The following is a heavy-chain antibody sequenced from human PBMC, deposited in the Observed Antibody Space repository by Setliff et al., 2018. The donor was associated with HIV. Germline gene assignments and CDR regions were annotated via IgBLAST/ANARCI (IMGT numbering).Heavy chain of an antibody. CDR1: GDSLSSDYYY. D-gene: IGHD5-12*01. CDR2: IFSTGDT. Sequence: PSETLSLTCTVSGDSLSSDYYYWTWIRQHPEKGLEWLGYIFSTGDTDYNPSLKGRLTISLDTSDNHLYLRLNSVTAADTAVYYCAREPIVTTRQGFFDLWGQGMLVTVSS. J-gene: IGHJ4*02. V-gene: IGHV4-31*02. CDR3: AREPIVTTRQGFFDL.